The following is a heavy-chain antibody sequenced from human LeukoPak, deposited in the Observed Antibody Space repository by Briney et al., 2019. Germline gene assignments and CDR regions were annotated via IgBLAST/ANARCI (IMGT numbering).Heavy chain of an antibody. V-gene: IGHV3-33*01. CDR3: ARTGCYYGMDV. CDR1: GFTFSSYG. J-gene: IGHJ6*02. D-gene: IGHD6-19*01. Sequence: GRSLRLSCAASGFTFSSYGMHWVRQAPGKGLEWVAVIWYDGSNKYYADSVKGRFTISRDNSKNTLYLQMNSLRAEDTAVYYCARTGCYYGMDVWGQGTTVTVSS. CDR2: IWYDGSNK.